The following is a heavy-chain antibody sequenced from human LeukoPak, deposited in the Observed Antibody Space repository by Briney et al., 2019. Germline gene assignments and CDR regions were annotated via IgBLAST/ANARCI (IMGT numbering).Heavy chain of an antibody. D-gene: IGHD6-19*01. V-gene: IGHV4-39*01. Sequence: SPSETLSLTCTVSGGSISSSSYYWGWIRQPPGKGLEWIGSIYYSGSTYYNPSLKSRVTISVDTSKNQFSLKLSSVTAADTAVYYCARQGHSTSSGWYQDAFDIWGQGTMVTVSS. J-gene: IGHJ3*02. CDR1: GGSISSSSYY. CDR3: ARQGHSTSSGWYQDAFDI. CDR2: IYYSGST.